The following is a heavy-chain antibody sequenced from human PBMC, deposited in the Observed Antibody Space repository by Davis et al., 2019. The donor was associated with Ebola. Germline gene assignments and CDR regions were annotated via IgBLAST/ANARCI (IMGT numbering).Heavy chain of an antibody. D-gene: IGHD3-22*01. Sequence: MPGGSLRLSCAVSGGSISSSNWWSWIRQPPGKGLEWIGEINHSGRTNYNPSLKSRVTISVDTSKNQFSLKMSSVTAADTAVYYCAREGRSGYSNWFDPWGQGTLVTVSS. V-gene: IGHV4-4*02. J-gene: IGHJ5*02. CDR2: INHSGRT. CDR1: GGSISSSNW. CDR3: AREGRSGYSNWFDP.